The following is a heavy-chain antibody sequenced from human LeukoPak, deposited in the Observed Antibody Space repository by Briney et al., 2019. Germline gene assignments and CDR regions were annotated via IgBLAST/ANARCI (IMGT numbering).Heavy chain of an antibody. Sequence: ASVKVSCKASGGTFISYAISWVRQAPGQGLEWMGGIIPIFGTANYAQKFQGRVTITADESTSTAYMELSSLRSEDTAVYYCARVGYCSSTSCFDPREAFDIWGQGTMVTVSS. CDR3: ARVGYCSSTSCFDPREAFDI. V-gene: IGHV1-69*01. CDR1: GGTFISYA. CDR2: IIPIFGTA. J-gene: IGHJ3*02. D-gene: IGHD2-2*01.